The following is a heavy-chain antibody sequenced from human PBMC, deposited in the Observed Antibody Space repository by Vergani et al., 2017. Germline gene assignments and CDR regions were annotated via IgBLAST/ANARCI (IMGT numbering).Heavy chain of an antibody. J-gene: IGHJ3*02. V-gene: IGHV1-8*01. CDR2: MNPDSGNT. CDR3: ARGRFLEWKDAFDI. CDR1: GYTFTSYD. D-gene: IGHD3-3*01. Sequence: QVQLVQSGAEVKKPGASVKVSCKASGYTFTSYDINWVRQATGQGLEWMGWMNPDSGNTGYAQKFQGRVTMTRNTSISTAYMELSSLRSEDTAVYYCARGRFLEWKDAFDIWGQGTMVTVSS.